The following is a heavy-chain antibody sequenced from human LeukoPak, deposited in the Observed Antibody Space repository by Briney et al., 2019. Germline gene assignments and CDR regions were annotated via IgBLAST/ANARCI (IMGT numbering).Heavy chain of an antibody. CDR1: GYTLTELS. D-gene: IGHD5-24*01. V-gene: IGHV1-24*01. CDR2: FDPEDGET. Sequence: GASVKVSCKVSGYTLTELSMPWVRQAPGKGLEWMGGFDPEDGETIYAQKFQGRVTMTEDTSTDTAYMELSSLRSEDTAVYYCAREEMATSNWAFDIWGQGTMVTVSS. J-gene: IGHJ3*02. CDR3: AREEMATSNWAFDI.